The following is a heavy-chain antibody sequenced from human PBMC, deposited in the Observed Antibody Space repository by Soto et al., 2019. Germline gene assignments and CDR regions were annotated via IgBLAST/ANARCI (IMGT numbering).Heavy chain of an antibody. Sequence: EVQLLESGGGLVQPGGSLRLSCAASGFTFSSYAMSWVRQAPGKGLEWVSAISGSGGSTYYADSVKGRFTISRDNSKNTLSLQMNSLRAEDTAVYYCAKALSVREYYDFSVGRGRYWGMDVWGQGTTVTVSS. CDR2: ISGSGGST. CDR3: AKALSVREYYDFSVGRGRYWGMDV. J-gene: IGHJ6*02. D-gene: IGHD3-3*01. V-gene: IGHV3-23*01. CDR1: GFTFSSYA.